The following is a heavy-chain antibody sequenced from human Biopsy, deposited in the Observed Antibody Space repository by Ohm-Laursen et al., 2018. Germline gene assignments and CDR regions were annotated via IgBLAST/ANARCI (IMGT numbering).Heavy chain of an antibody. J-gene: IGHJ5*02. CDR2: ISRSVSHI. CDR1: GFSLRNFT. V-gene: IGHV3-21*06. Sequence: SLRLSCAASGFSLRNFTINWVRQAPGKGLEWVSSISRSVSHILYAETLKGRFTSSRDNAKNSVYLQMNSLRVEDTAVYYCARHDLSDFWSGYPNFFDHWGQGTLVTVSS. CDR3: ARHDLSDFWSGYPNFFDH. D-gene: IGHD3-3*01.